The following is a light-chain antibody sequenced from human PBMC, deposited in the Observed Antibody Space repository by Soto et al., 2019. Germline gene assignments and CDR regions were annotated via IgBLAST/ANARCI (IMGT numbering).Light chain of an antibody. J-gene: IGKJ1*01. Sequence: IVMTQSPLSLPATPGESASISCRSSQSLLESNGYSYLDWYLQKPGHSPQLLIYMGSNRSSGVPDRISGSGSGTDFTLKISKVEAEDVGVYYCMQALQSPPTFGQGTKVDIK. CDR3: MQALQSPPT. CDR1: QSLLESNGYSY. V-gene: IGKV2-28*01. CDR2: MGS.